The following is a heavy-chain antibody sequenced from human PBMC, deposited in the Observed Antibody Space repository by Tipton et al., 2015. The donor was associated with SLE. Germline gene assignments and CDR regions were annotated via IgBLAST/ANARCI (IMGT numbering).Heavy chain of an antibody. Sequence: TLSLTCTVSGGSISSFYWSWIRQPAGKGLEWIGRMYSSGNTNYNPSLKSRVTMSLDTSKNQFSLKLSSVTAADTAVYYCARLGRGIAVASTGWFDPWGQGTLVTVSS. CDR2: MYSSGNT. CDR3: ARLGRGIAVASTGWFDP. J-gene: IGHJ5*02. CDR1: GGSISSFY. D-gene: IGHD6-19*01. V-gene: IGHV4-4*07.